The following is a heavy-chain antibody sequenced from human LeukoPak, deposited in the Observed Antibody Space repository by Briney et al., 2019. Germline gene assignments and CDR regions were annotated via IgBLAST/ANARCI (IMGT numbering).Heavy chain of an antibody. J-gene: IGHJ4*02. CDR1: GYSISSGYY. V-gene: IGHV4-38-2*02. CDR3: ARVGWELDRDDGGFDY. CDR2: IYHSGST. D-gene: IGHD1-26*01. Sequence: SETLSLTCTVSGYSISSGYYWGWIRQPPGKGLEWIGSIYHSGSTYYNPSLKSRVTISVDTSKNQFSLKLSSVTAADTAVYYCARVGWELDRDDGGFDYWGQGTLVTVSS.